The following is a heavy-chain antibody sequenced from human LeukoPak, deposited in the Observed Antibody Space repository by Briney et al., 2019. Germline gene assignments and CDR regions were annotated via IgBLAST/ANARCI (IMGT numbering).Heavy chain of an antibody. CDR3: ASTPSARITIFGVVIN. Sequence: PSETLSLTCTVSGGSISSSSYYWGWIRQPPGKGLEWIGSIYYSGRTYYNPSLKSRVTISLDTSKNQFSLKLSSVTAADTAVYYCASTPSARITIFGVVINWGQGTLVTVSS. V-gene: IGHV4-39*01. CDR2: IYYSGRT. CDR1: GGSISSSSYY. D-gene: IGHD3-3*01. J-gene: IGHJ4*02.